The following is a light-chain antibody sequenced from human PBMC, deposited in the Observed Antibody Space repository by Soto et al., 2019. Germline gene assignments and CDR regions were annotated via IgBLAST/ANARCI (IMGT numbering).Light chain of an antibody. CDR1: QSVSSK. CDR2: SAS. J-gene: IGKJ1*01. CDR3: HQYNHWLTWT. V-gene: IGKV3-15*01. Sequence: EIVMTQSPATLSLSPGQRATLSCRASQSVSSKLAWYQQRPGQAPRLLIYSASTRATGIPARFSGSGSGTEFTLTISSLQSEDFAVSYCHQYNHWLTWTFGQGTKVEIK.